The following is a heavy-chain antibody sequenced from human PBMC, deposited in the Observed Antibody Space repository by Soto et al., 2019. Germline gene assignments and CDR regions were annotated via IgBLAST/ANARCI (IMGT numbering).Heavy chain of an antibody. CDR2: TIPVFNTA. V-gene: IGHV1-69*06. CDR3: ARGVYGSGNYYTGPSAFDI. J-gene: IGHJ3*02. CDR1: GGTLSDHG. Sequence: QVQLEQSGAEVKKPGSSVKISCKASGGTLSDHGVSWLRQAPGQGLEWVGGTIPVFNTAKYAPKFQARGTIAADKSTNIAYMELGSLRSDDTAFYCCARGVYGSGNYYTGPSAFDIWGQGTLVIVSS. D-gene: IGHD3-10*01.